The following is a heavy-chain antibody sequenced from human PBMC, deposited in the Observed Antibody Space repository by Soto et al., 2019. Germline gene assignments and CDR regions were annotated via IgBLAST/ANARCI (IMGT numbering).Heavy chain of an antibody. V-gene: IGHV4-30-4*01. CDR3: ARGDCSSTSCYMGLIDNWFDP. CDR1: GGSISSGDYY. D-gene: IGHD2-2*02. Sequence: QVQLQESGPGLVKPSQTLSLTCTVSGGSISSGDYYWSWIRQPTGKGLEWIGYIYYSGSTYYNPSLKSRVTISVDTSKNQFSLKLSSVTAADTAVYYCARGDCSSTSCYMGLIDNWFDPWGQGTLVTVSS. CDR2: IYYSGST. J-gene: IGHJ5*02.